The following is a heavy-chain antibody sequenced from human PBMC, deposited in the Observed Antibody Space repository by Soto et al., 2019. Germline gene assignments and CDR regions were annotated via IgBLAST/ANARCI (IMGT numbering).Heavy chain of an antibody. D-gene: IGHD3-10*01. Sequence: SGSLSLTCTVSGARINISVLCWIRQDPGKGLEWIGYVYYSGSTTYNPSLRSRVTRSADTSKDQFSLKLNSVTAADTAVYYCARDAGCPYGHRGPGILGTVSS. CDR2: VYYSGST. V-gene: IGHV4-59*01. J-gene: IGHJ4*03. CDR1: GARINISV. CDR3: ARDAGCPYGH.